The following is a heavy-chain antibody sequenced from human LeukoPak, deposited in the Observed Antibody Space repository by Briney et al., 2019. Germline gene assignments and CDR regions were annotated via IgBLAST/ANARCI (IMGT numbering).Heavy chain of an antibody. V-gene: IGHV4-59*01. D-gene: IGHD3-10*01. Sequence: SETLSLTCTVSGGSISSYYWSWIRQPPGKGLEWIGYIYYSGSTNYNPSLKSRVTISVDTSKNQFSLKLSSVTAADTAVYYCARESYPNYYYGSGSFPGAFDIWGQGTMVTVSS. J-gene: IGHJ3*02. CDR3: ARESYPNYYYGSGSFPGAFDI. CDR1: GGSISSYY. CDR2: IYYSGST.